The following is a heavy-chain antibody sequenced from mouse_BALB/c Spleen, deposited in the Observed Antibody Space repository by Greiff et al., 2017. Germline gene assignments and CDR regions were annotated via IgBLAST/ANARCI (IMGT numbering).Heavy chain of an antibody. CDR2: IYPGNVNT. CDR1: GYTFTSYY. J-gene: IGHJ2*01. D-gene: IGHD2-2*01. CDR3: AREGGYPFDY. Sequence: VQLQQSGPELVKPGASVRISCKASGYTFTSYYIHWVKQRPGQGLEWIGWIYPGNVNTKYNEKFKGKATLTADKSSSTAYMQLSSLTSEDSAVYFCAREGGYPFDYWGQGTTLTVSS. V-gene: IGHV1S56*01.